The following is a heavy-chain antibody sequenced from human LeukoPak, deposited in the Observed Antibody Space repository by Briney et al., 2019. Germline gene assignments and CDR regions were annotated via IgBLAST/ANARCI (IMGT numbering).Heavy chain of an antibody. Sequence: GGSLRLSCAASGFTFDDYAMHWVRQAPGKGLEWVSGISWNSGSIGYADSVKGRFTISRDNAKNSLYLQMNSLRAEDTALYYCAKDSLIFGVVTPYYFDYWGQGTLVTVSS. CDR3: AKDSLIFGVVTPYYFDY. V-gene: IGHV3-9*01. J-gene: IGHJ4*02. CDR2: ISWNSGSI. CDR1: GFTFDDYA. D-gene: IGHD3-3*01.